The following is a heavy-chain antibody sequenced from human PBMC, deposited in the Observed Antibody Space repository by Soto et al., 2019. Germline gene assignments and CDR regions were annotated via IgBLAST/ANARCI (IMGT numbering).Heavy chain of an antibody. V-gene: IGHV3-23*01. CDR3: AKEVQWLARYPYYFDY. CDR2: ISGSGGST. Sequence: LRLSCAASGFTFSSYAMSWVRQAPGKGLEWVSAISGSGGSTYYADSVKGRFTISRDNSKNTLYLQMNSLRAEDTAVYYCAKEVQWLARYPYYFDYWGQGTLVTVSS. D-gene: IGHD6-19*01. J-gene: IGHJ4*02. CDR1: GFTFSSYA.